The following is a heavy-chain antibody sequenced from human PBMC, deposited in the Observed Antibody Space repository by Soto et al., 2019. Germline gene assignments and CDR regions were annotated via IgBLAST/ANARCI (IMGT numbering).Heavy chain of an antibody. Sequence: GGSLRLSCAASGFTFSSYAMSWVRQAPGKGLEWVSTINSGGSTYYADSVKGRFTISRDNSKNTLYLQMNSLRAEDTAIYYCAKDRGYFDYWGQGTLVTVSS. J-gene: IGHJ4*02. CDR3: AKDRGYFDY. CDR2: INSGGST. V-gene: IGHV3-23*01. CDR1: GFTFSSYA.